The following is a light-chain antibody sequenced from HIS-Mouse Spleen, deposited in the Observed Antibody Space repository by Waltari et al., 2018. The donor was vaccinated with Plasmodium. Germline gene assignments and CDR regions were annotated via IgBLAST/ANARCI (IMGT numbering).Light chain of an antibody. CDR2: KDS. J-gene: IGLJ3*02. Sequence: SYELTQPPSVSVSPGQTPRITCPGDALPKQYAYWYQQKPGQAPVLVLYKDSERPSGIPERFSGSSSGTTVTLTISGVQAEDEADYYCQSADSSGTYWVFGGGTKLTVL. V-gene: IGLV3-25*03. CDR3: QSADSSGTYWV. CDR1: ALPKQY.